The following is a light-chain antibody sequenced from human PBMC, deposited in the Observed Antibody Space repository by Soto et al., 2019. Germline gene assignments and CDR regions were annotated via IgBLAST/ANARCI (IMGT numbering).Light chain of an antibody. J-gene: IGLJ1*01. CDR3: CSYAGSHTEYV. CDR2: DVS. V-gene: IGLV2-11*01. CDR1: SSDVGGYNY. Sequence: QSALTQPRSVSGSPGQSVTISCTGTSSDVGGYNYVSWYQQHPGKAPKLMIYDVSKRPSGVPDRFSGSKSGNTASLTISGLQAEDEADYYCCSYAGSHTEYVFGTGTKVTVL.